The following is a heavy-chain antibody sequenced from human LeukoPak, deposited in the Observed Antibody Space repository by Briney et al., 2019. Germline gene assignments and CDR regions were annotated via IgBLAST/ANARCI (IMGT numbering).Heavy chain of an antibody. V-gene: IGHV3-66*01. CDR2: LYSGGYT. J-gene: IGHJ4*02. Sequence: WGSLRLSCAASGFTVSGNYLSWVRQAPGKGLEWVSVLYSGGYTSYADSVKGRFTISRDNSKNTLYLQMNSLRAEDTAVYYCAREAGYIDSSGYYYLYYFDYWGQGTLVTVSS. CDR1: GFTVSGNY. D-gene: IGHD3-22*01. CDR3: AREAGYIDSSGYYYLYYFDY.